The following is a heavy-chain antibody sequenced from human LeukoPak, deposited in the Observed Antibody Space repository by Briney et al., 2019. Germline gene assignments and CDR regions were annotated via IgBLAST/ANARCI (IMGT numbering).Heavy chain of an antibody. Sequence: SETLSLTCAVYGGSFSGYYWSWIRQPPGKGLEWIGEINHSGSTNYNPSLKSRVTISVDTSKNQFSLKLSSVTAADTAVYYCARTPEVLAATDYWGQGTLVTVSS. J-gene: IGHJ4*02. CDR3: ARTPEVLAATDY. V-gene: IGHV4-34*01. CDR2: INHSGST. CDR1: GGSFSGYY. D-gene: IGHD2-15*01.